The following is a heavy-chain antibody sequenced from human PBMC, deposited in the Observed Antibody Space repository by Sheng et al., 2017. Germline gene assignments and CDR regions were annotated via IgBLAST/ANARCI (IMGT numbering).Heavy chain of an antibody. Sequence: QVQLVESGGGVVQPGRSLRLSCAASGFTFSSYAMHWVRQAPGKGLEWVAVISYDGSNKYYADSVKGRFTISRDNSKNTLYLQMNSLRAEDTAVYYCARCRESNQNQLLPHTLYYYYYMDVWGKGTTVTVSS. CDR3: ARCRESNQNQLLPHTLYYYYYMDV. J-gene: IGHJ6*03. CDR1: GFTFSSYA. CDR2: ISYDGSNK. V-gene: IGHV3-30-3*01. D-gene: IGHD2-2*01.